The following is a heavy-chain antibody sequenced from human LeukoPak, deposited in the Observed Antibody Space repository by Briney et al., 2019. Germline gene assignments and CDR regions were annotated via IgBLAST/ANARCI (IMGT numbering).Heavy chain of an antibody. CDR3: ARVATDAFDI. CDR2: INPNSGGT. J-gene: IGHJ3*02. Sequence: GASVKVSFKASGYTFTGYYMHWVRQAPGQGLEWMGWINPNSGGTKYAQKFQGRVTMTRDTSISTAYMELSRLRSDDTAVYYCARVATDAFDIWGQGTMVTVSS. D-gene: IGHD5-12*01. CDR1: GYTFTGYY. V-gene: IGHV1-2*02.